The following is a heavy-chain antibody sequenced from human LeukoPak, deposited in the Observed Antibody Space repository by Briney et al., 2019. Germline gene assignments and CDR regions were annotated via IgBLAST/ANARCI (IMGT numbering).Heavy chain of an antibody. CDR1: GYTFTGYY. CDR3: ARKPHYYDSSGFDY. D-gene: IGHD3-22*01. Sequence: ASVKVSCKASGYTFTGYYMHWVRQAPGQGLEWMGWINPNSGGTNYAQKFQGRVTMTRNTSISTAYMELSSLRSEDTAVYYCARKPHYYDSSGFDYWGQGTLVTVSS. CDR2: INPNSGGT. J-gene: IGHJ4*02. V-gene: IGHV1-2*02.